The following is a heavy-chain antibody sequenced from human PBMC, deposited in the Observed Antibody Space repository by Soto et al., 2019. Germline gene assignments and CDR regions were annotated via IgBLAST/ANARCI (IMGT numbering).Heavy chain of an antibody. CDR1: GYSFSGYD. Sequence: QGKLVQSGPEVKKPGASVKVSCTASGYSFSGYDITWVRQAPGQGLEWLGWVSTSIRSTMSAEKLQGRLTMTTETSTTTVYQELRGLTSDDAAVYYCARDAGAAIYGEDALDIWGQGTLVSVSS. D-gene: IGHD3-3*02. J-gene: IGHJ3*02. CDR3: ARDAGAAIYGEDALDI. V-gene: IGHV1-18*04. CDR2: VSTSIRST.